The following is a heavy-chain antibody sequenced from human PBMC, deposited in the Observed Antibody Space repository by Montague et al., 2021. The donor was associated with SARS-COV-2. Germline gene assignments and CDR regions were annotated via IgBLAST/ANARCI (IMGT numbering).Heavy chain of an antibody. CDR3: ARDTRYYYDSSGYPDY. V-gene: IGHV3-11*01. Sequence: FLRLSCAASGFPFSDYYMSLIRQAPGKGLEWVSYISSSGSTIYYSDSVKGRFTISRDNAKNSLYLQMNSLRAEDTAVYYCARDTRYYYDSSGYPDYWGQGTLVTVSS. CDR1: GFPFSDYY. J-gene: IGHJ4*02. D-gene: IGHD3-22*01. CDR2: ISSSGSTI.